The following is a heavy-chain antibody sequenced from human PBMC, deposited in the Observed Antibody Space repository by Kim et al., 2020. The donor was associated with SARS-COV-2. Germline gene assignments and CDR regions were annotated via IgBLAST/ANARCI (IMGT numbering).Heavy chain of an antibody. CDR2: IPYDGSNR. J-gene: IGHJ4*02. Sequence: GGSLRLSCAASGFPFSSYGMHWVRQAPGKGLEWVAVIPYDGSNRYYADSVKGRFTISRDNSKNTLYLQMNSLRAEDTAVYYCAKAGADFWSGQTGLDYWGQGTLVTVSS. CDR3: AKAGADFWSGQTGLDY. V-gene: IGHV3-30*18. CDR1: GFPFSSYG. D-gene: IGHD3-3*01.